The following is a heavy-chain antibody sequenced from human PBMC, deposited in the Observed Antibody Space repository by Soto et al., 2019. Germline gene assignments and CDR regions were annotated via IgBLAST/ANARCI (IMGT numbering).Heavy chain of an antibody. Sequence: GASVKVSCKASGYTFTSYSISWVRQAPGQGLEWMGWISAYNGNTNYAQKLQGRVTMTTDTSTSTAYMELRSLRSDDTAVYYCATPHSSGWYGAFDIWGQGTMVTVSS. D-gene: IGHD6-19*01. CDR1: GYTFTSYS. CDR3: ATPHSSGWYGAFDI. CDR2: ISAYNGNT. J-gene: IGHJ3*02. V-gene: IGHV1-18*01.